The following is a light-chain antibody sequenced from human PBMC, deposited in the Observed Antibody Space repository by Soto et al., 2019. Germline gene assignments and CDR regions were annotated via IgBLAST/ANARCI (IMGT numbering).Light chain of an antibody. CDR1: IGHSGSA. CDR3: QTGGTGPLV. CDR2: LNSDGSH. Sequence: QSVLTQSPSASASLGASVKLTCTLSIGHSGSAIAWHQQQPEKGPRYLMKLNSDGSHSKGDGIPDRCSGSSSGAERYLTIASLHSEDEADYYCQTGGTGPLVFGGGTKLTVL. J-gene: IGLJ3*02. V-gene: IGLV4-69*01.